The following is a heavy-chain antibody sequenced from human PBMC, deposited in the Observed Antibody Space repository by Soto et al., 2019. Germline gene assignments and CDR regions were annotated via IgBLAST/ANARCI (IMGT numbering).Heavy chain of an antibody. CDR2: IYYSGST. CDR3: ACVTVSFNVYGGSIYYYYGMDV. V-gene: IGHV4-39*01. CDR1: GGSISSSSYY. Sequence: SETLSLTCTVSGGSISSSSYYWGWIRQPPGKGMEWIGSIYYSGSTYYKPSLKNRVTISVDTSKKQFSMKLSSVTAADTAVYYCACVTVSFNVYGGSIYYYYGMDVWGQGTTVTVSS. J-gene: IGHJ6*02. D-gene: IGHD3-3*01.